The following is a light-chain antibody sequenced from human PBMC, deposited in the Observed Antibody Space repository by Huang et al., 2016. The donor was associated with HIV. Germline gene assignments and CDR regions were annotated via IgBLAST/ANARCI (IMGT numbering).Light chain of an antibody. J-gene: IGKJ4*01. Sequence: IVLTQSPATLSWYPGERVTLSCRASQSVGNYIAWYQQHPGQSPSLLIYDTSNRATGTPVRFSGSGSGTDFALTISNVESEDFAVYYCQQRSSGVTFGGGTKVQVK. CDR3: QQRSSGVT. CDR1: QSVGNY. CDR2: DTS. V-gene: IGKV3-11*01.